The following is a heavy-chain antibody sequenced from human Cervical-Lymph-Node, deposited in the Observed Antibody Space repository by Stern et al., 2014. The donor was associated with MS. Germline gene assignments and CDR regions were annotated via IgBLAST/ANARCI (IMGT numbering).Heavy chain of an antibody. V-gene: IGHV1-18*01. CDR1: GYTFTSLG. J-gene: IGHJ5*02. CDR2: ISASNGNT. CDR3: ASGSLEGFDP. Sequence: QVQLVQSGGEVKKPGASVKVSCKASGYTFTSLGISWVRQAPGQGLEWMGWISASNGNTTYAQKLQGRVTLTKDRSTSTAYMELRSLTSDDTAAYYCASGSLEGFDPWGQGTLVTVSS. D-gene: IGHD5-24*01.